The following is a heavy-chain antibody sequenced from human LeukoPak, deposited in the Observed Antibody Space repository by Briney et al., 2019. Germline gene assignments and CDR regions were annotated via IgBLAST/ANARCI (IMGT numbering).Heavy chain of an antibody. CDR2: IYYSGST. D-gene: IGHD3-22*01. V-gene: IGHV4-38-2*02. J-gene: IGHJ4*02. CDR1: GYSISSGYY. Sequence: SETLSLTCTVSGYSISSGYYWGWIRQPPGKGLEWIGSIYYSGSTYYNPSLKSRVTISVDTSKNQFSLKLSSVTAADTAVYYCARDNYYDSSGYLDYWGQGTLVTVSS. CDR3: ARDNYYDSSGYLDY.